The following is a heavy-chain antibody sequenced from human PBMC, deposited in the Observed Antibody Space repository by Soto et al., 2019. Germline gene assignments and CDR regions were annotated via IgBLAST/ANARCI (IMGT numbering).Heavy chain of an antibody. D-gene: IGHD3-22*01. CDR2: IIPIFGTA. Sequence: SVKVSCKASGGTFSSYATSWVRQAPGQGLEWMGGIIPIFGTANYAQKFQGRVTITADESTSTAYMELSSLRSEDTAVYYCARVDYYDSSGYSNWFDPWGQGTLVTVSS. J-gene: IGHJ5*02. CDR1: GGTFSSYA. V-gene: IGHV1-69*13. CDR3: ARVDYYDSSGYSNWFDP.